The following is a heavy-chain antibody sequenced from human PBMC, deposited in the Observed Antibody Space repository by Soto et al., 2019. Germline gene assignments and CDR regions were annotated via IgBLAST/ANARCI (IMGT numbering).Heavy chain of an antibody. D-gene: IGHD6-13*01. J-gene: IGHJ6*02. CDR3: ARGAGAYYYYYYGMDV. CDR2: INHSGST. Sequence: SETLSLTCAVYGGSFSGYYWSWIRQPPGKGLEWIGEINHSGSTNYNPSLKSRVTTSVDTSKNQFSLKLSSVTAADTAVYYCARGAGAYYYYYYGMDVWGQGTTVTVS. CDR1: GGSFSGYY. V-gene: IGHV4-34*01.